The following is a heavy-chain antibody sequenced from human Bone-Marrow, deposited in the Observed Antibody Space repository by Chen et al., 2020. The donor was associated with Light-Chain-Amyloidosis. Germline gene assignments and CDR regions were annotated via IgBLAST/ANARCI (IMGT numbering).Heavy chain of an antibody. D-gene: IGHD5-12*01. J-gene: IGHJ4*02. V-gene: IGHV5-51*01. CDR3: ARRRDGYNFDY. CDR2: IYPDDSDA. Sequence: EVQQEKSGPGGKKPRESLEIPREGSGNNFPNYWIGWVRQMPGKGLEWMGVIYPDDSDARYSPSFEGQVTISADKSITTAYLQWRSLKASDTAMYYCARRRDGYNFDYWGQGTLVTVSS. CDR1: GNNFPNYW.